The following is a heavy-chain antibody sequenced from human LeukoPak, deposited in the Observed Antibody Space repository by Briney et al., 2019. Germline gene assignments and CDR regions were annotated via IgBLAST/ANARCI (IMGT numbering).Heavy chain of an antibody. J-gene: IGHJ4*02. D-gene: IGHD2-15*01. Sequence: PSETLSLTCAVSGGSFSSGGYSWSWIRQPPGKGLEWIGYIYHSGSTYYNPSLKSRVTISVDRSKNQFSLKLSSVTAADTAVYYCAREDLGYCSGGSCSGGFDYWGQGTLVTVSS. CDR3: AREDLGYCSGGSCSGGFDY. CDR1: GGSFSSGGYS. V-gene: IGHV4-30-2*01. CDR2: IYHSGST.